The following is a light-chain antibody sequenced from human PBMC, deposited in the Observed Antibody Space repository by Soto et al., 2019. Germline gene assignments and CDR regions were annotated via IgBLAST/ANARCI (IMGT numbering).Light chain of an antibody. CDR3: QQRSNWPYT. Sequence: EIVLTQSPATLSLSAGARATLSCRDSQSVSSYLAWYQQKPGQAPRLLIYDASNRATGIPARFSGSGSGTDFTLTISSLEPEDFAVYYCQQRSNWPYTFGQGTKLEIK. CDR2: DAS. V-gene: IGKV3-11*01. CDR1: QSVSSY. J-gene: IGKJ2*01.